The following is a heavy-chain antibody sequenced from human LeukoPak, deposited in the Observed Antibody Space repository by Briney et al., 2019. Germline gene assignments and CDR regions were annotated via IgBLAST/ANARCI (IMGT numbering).Heavy chain of an antibody. J-gene: IGHJ4*02. D-gene: IGHD5-12*01. Sequence: LGESLKISCKGSGYSFTNYWIGWVRQMPGKGLEWMGIIYPGDSDTRYSPSFQGQVTISADKFLTTAYLQWSSLEASDSAMYYCARRHSGYDLMIFDYWGQGTLVTVSS. V-gene: IGHV5-51*01. CDR1: GYSFTNYW. CDR3: ARRHSGYDLMIFDY. CDR2: IYPGDSDT.